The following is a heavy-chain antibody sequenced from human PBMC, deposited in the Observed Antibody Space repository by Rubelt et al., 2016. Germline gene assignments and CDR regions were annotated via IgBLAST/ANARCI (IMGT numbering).Heavy chain of an antibody. CDR3: ARLISETYYLSTFDV. Sequence: QLQLQESGPRLVKPSETLSLTCTVSGDSISSSGFYWGWIRQPPGKGLEWLGSIYDSGSTYSNPSLKSPVTISVNASKKQFSLKLSSVTAADTAVYDCARLISETYYLSTFDVWGQGTMVTVSS. J-gene: IGHJ3*01. D-gene: IGHD1-26*01. V-gene: IGHV4-39*01. CDR2: IYDSGST. CDR1: GDSISSSGFY.